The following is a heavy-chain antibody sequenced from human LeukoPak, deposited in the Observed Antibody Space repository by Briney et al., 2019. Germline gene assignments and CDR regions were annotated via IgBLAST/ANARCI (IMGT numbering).Heavy chain of an antibody. J-gene: IGHJ4*02. CDR3: ARERYGNYN. D-gene: IGHD4-11*01. CDR2: ITASGTAM. CDR1: GFTFSSYS. V-gene: IGHV3-48*04. Sequence: GGSLRLSCAASGFTFSSYSMNWVRQAPGKGLEWVSHITASGTAMFYADSVKGRFTISRDNAKNSLFLQMNSLRAEDTAVYYCARERYGNYNWGQGTLVTVSS.